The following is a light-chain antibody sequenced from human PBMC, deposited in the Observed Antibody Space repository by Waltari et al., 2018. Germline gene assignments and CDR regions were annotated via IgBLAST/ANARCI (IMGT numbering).Light chain of an antibody. CDR2: WAS. CDR1: QSLLYVSNNKIY. J-gene: IGKJ1*01. Sequence: DIVMPQSPDSLAVSLGERPHSICRSSQSLLYVSNNKIYLAWYQQKPGQPPKLLISWASTRESGVPDRFSGSGSGTDFTLTISRLQAADVAVYYCQQYYSTPRTFGQGTRVEIK. CDR3: QQYYSTPRT. V-gene: IGKV4-1*01.